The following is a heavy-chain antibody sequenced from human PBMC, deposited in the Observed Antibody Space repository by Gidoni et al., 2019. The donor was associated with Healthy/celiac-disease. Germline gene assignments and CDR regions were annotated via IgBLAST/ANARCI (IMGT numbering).Heavy chain of an antibody. CDR1: GGAISSGGYY. V-gene: IGHV4-31*03. Sequence: QVQLQESGPGLVKPSQTLSLTCTVSGGAISSGGYYWSWLRQHPGKGLEWIGYIYYSGSTYYNPSLKSRVTISVDTSTNQFSLKLSSVTAAATAVYYCAGGSYDFWTGGAYWGQGTLVTVSS. D-gene: IGHD3-3*01. CDR2: IYYSGST. J-gene: IGHJ4*02. CDR3: AGGSYDFWTGGAY.